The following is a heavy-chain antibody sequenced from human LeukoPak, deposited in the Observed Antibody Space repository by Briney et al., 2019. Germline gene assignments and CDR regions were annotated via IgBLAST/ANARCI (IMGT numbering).Heavy chain of an antibody. J-gene: IGHJ4*02. CDR3: ARGSVDTAMVTTYYFDY. CDR1: GGSTSGYY. Sequence: PSETLSLTCAVYGGSTSGYYWSWIRQPPGKGLEWIGEINHSGSTNYNPSLKSRVTISVDTSKNQFSLKLSSVTAADTAVYYCARGSVDTAMVTTYYFDYWGQGTLVTVSS. CDR2: INHSGST. V-gene: IGHV4-34*01. D-gene: IGHD5-18*01.